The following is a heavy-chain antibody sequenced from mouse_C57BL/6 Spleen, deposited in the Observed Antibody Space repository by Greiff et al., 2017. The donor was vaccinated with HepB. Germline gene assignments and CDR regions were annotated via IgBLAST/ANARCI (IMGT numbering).Heavy chain of an antibody. V-gene: IGHV1-78*01. CDR1: GYTFTDHT. J-gene: IGHJ4*01. D-gene: IGHD2-4*01. Sequence: QVQLKESDAELVKPGASVKISCKVSGYTFTDHTIHWMKQRPEQGLEWIGYIYPRDGSTKYNEKFKGKATLTADKSSSTAYMQLNSLTSEDSAVYFCAREDYDYDVGPYAMDYWGQGTSVTVSS. CDR2: IYPRDGST. CDR3: AREDYDYDVGPYAMDY.